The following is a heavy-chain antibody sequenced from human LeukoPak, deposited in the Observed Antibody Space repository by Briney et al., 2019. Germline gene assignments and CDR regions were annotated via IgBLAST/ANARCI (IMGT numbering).Heavy chain of an antibody. V-gene: IGHV5-51*01. D-gene: IGHD3-10*01. CDR1: GYSFTSYW. J-gene: IGHJ5*02. CDR3: ARHCYYGSGSYYKSHWFDP. Sequence: GESLKISCKGSGYSFTSYWIGWVRQMPGKGLEWVGIIYPGDSDTRYSPSFQGQVTISADKSISTAYLQWSSLKASDTAMYYCARHCYYGSGSYYKSHWFDPWGQGTLVTVSS. CDR2: IYPGDSDT.